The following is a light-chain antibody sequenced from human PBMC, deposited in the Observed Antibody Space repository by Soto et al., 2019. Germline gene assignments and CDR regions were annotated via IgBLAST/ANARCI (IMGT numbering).Light chain of an antibody. V-gene: IGKV1-39*01. J-gene: IGKJ3*01. CDR2: AAS. Sequence: DIQMTQSPSSLSASVGDRVTITCRASQSISSYLNWYQQKPGKAPKLLIYAASSLQSGVPSMSSGSGAGTDFTLTISSLQPEDVATYYCQQSYSTPAFGPGTKVDIK. CDR1: QSISSY. CDR3: QQSYSTPA.